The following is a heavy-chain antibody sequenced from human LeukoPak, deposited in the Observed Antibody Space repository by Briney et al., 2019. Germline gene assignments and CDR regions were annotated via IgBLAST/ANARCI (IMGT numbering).Heavy chain of an antibody. Sequence: SETLSLTCAVYGGSFSGYYWSWIRQPPGKGLECIGEINHSGSTNYNPSLKSRVTISVDTSKNQFSLKLSSVTAADTAVYYCARGVVSFDYWGQGTLVTVSS. D-gene: IGHD2-15*01. J-gene: IGHJ4*02. CDR3: ARGVVSFDY. CDR1: GGSFSGYY. V-gene: IGHV4-34*01. CDR2: INHSGST.